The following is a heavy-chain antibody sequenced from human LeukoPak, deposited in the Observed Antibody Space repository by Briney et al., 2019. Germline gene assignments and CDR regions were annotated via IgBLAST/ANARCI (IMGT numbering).Heavy chain of an antibody. CDR1: GGSISSYY. D-gene: IGHD3-3*01. CDR2: NYYSGST. Sequence: SETLSLTCTVSGGSISSYYWSWIRQPPGKGLEWIGYNYYSGSTNYNPSLKSRVTISVDTSKNQFSLKLSSVTAADTAVYYCARDDTIFGVVNPRNNAFDIWGQGTMVTVSS. J-gene: IGHJ3*02. CDR3: ARDDTIFGVVNPRNNAFDI. V-gene: IGHV4-59*01.